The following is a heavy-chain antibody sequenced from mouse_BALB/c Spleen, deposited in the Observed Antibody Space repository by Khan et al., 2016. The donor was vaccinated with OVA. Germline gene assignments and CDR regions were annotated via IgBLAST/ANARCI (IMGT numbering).Heavy chain of an antibody. CDR3: ASYYGNYYAMDY. CDR1: GYSITSDYA. V-gene: IGHV3-2*02. CDR2: ISYSGST. D-gene: IGHD2-1*01. Sequence: VPLQESGPGLVKPSQSLSLTCTVTGYSITSDYAWNWIRQFPGNKLEWMGYISYSGSTSYNPSLKSRISITRDTSKNQFFLQLNSVTTEDPATYYCASYYGNYYAMDYWGQGTSVTVSS. J-gene: IGHJ4*01.